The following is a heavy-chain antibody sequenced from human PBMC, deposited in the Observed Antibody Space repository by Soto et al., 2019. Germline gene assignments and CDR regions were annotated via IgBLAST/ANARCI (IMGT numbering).Heavy chain of an antibody. V-gene: IGHV4-59*06. CDR1: GDSISGYY. J-gene: IGHJ5*02. CDR3: ARAAHYSSPFRWFDP. Sequence: SETLSLTCTVSGDSISGYYWSWIRQPPGKGLEWIGYIYYSGSTYYNPSLKSRVTISVDTSKNQFSLKLSSVTAADTAVYYCARAAHYSSPFRWFDPWGQGTLVTVSS. D-gene: IGHD6-13*01. CDR2: IYYSGST.